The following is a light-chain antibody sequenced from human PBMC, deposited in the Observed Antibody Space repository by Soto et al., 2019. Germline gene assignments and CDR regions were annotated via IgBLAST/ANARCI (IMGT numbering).Light chain of an antibody. CDR2: GAS. CDR1: QSITSNF. Sequence: EIVLTQSPGTLSLSPGERATLSCRASQSITSNFLAWYQQKPGQAPRLLIYGASTRAAGVPDRFSGSGSGTDFTLTITRLEHEDFAVYYCHQYGRSPLMYTFGQGTKLGVK. V-gene: IGKV3-20*01. CDR3: HQYGRSPLMYT. J-gene: IGKJ2*01.